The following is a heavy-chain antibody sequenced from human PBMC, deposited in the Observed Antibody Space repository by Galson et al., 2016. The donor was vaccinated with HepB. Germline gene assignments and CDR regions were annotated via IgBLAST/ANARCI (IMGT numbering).Heavy chain of an antibody. V-gene: IGHV3-9*01. J-gene: IGHJ4*02. CDR2: ISWNSGRI. Sequence: SLRLSCAASGFTFSFYSLNWVRQAPGKGLEWVSGISWNSGRIGYADSMKGRFTISRDNAKNSLYLQMNSLRTEDTALYYCAKDSRDYGDYVNYWGQGTLVTVSS. CDR1: GFTFSFYS. CDR3: AKDSRDYGDYVNY. D-gene: IGHD4-17*01.